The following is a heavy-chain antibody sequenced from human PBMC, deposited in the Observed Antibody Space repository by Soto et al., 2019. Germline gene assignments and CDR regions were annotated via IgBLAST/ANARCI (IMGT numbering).Heavy chain of an antibody. Sequence: GGSLRLSCAASGFTFSSYGMHWVRQAPGKGLEWVAVISYDGSNKYYADSVKGRFTISRDNSKNTLYLQMNSLRAEDTAVYYCAKSPKSHYDFRIPFDPWGQGTLVTVSS. J-gene: IGHJ5*02. CDR2: ISYDGSNK. D-gene: IGHD3-3*01. CDR3: AKSPKSHYDFRIPFDP. CDR1: GFTFSSYG. V-gene: IGHV3-30*18.